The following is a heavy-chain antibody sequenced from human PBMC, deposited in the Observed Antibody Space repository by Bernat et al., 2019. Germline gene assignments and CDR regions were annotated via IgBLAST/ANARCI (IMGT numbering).Heavy chain of an antibody. V-gene: IGHV3-23*01. Sequence: EVQLLESGGGLVQPGGSLRLSCSAAGFTFSFFAMGWVRQAPGKGLEWVSAISSTSDRTDYAASVKGRFTVSRDNSKNALYLQMNSLRAEDTAIYYCAKDGLRVSAYWYFDLWGRGALVTVSS. CDR3: AKDGLRVSAYWYFDL. D-gene: IGHD4/OR15-4a*01. CDR1: GFTFSFFA. J-gene: IGHJ2*01. CDR2: ISSTSDRT.